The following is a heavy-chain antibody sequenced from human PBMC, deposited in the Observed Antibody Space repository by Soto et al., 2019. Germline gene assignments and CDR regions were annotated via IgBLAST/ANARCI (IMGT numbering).Heavy chain of an antibody. CDR3: ATTCDSGSYYSPACNEY. CDR2: VNAGDGDT. J-gene: IGHJ4*02. CDR1: GDTFSNSA. V-gene: IGHV1-3*01. Sequence: GASVKVSCKASGDTFSNSAIHWLRQAPGQRLEWMAWVNAGDGDTSYSQRFQDRLTITRDTPARTVYMDLSSLRSEDTAVYYCATTCDSGSYYSPACNEYWGQGTLVTVSS. D-gene: IGHD5-12*01.